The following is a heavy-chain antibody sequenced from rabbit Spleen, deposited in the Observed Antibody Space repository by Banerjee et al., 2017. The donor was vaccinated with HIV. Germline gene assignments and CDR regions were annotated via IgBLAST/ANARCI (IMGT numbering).Heavy chain of an antibody. CDR3: ARDVASVVGWNFGL. D-gene: IGHD3-1*01. CDR2: INTYTGKP. J-gene: IGHJ6*01. CDR1: GFSFSDRDV. V-gene: IGHV1S45*01. Sequence: QEQLVESGGGLVKPEGSLTLTCKASGFSFSDRDVMCWVRQAPGKGLQWIACINTYTGKPVYAAWAKGRFTNSRTSSTTVTLQMTSLTAADTATYFCARDVASVVGWNFGLWGPGTLVTVS.